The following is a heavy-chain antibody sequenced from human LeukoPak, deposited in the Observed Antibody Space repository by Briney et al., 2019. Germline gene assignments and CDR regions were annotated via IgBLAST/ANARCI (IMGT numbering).Heavy chain of an antibody. V-gene: IGHV3-30*02. Sequence: GGSLRLSCAASGFTFSSYGMHWVRQAPGKGLEWVAFIRYDGNNKYYADSVKGRFTISRDNPKNTLYLHMNSLRAEDTAVYYCAKLISPYDYWGQGTLVLVSS. CDR2: IRYDGNNK. CDR3: AKLISPYDY. CDR1: GFTFSSYG. J-gene: IGHJ4*02.